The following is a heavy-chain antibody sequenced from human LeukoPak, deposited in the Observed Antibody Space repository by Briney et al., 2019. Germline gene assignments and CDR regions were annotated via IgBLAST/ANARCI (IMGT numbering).Heavy chain of an antibody. CDR3: ARERDDDMGSHYFDY. CDR1: GGTFSSYA. Sequence: GASVKVSCKASGGTFSSYAISWVRQAPGQGLEWMGGIIPIFGTANYAQKFQGRVTITADESTSTAYMELSSLRSEDTAVYYCARERDDDMGSHYFDYWGQGTLVTVSS. V-gene: IGHV1-69*13. D-gene: IGHD3-9*01. CDR2: IIPIFGTA. J-gene: IGHJ4*02.